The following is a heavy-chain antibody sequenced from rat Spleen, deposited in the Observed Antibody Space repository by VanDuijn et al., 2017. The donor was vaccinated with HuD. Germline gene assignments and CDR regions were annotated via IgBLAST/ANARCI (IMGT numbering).Heavy chain of an antibody. CDR3: ARSSNYGVMDA. CDR2: ISSGGST. J-gene: IGHJ4*01. V-gene: IGHV2-6*01. CDR1: GFSLTSNS. D-gene: IGHD1-3*01. Sequence: QVQLKESGPGLVQPSQTLSLTCTVSGFSLTSNSVHWVRQPPGNGLDWIAAISSGGSTYYNSALKSRLSISRDTSKSQVFLKMNSLKTEDTAMYFCARSSNYGVMDAWGQGASVTVSS.